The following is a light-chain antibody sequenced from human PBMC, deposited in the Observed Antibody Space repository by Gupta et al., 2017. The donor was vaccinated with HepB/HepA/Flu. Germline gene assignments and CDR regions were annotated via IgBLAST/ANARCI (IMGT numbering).Light chain of an antibody. CDR3: SAITSSITWV. J-gene: IGLJ3*02. CDR1: SSDGGGYIY. V-gene: IGLV2-14*01. Sequence: SALTQPASVSGSPGQSLTISCTGTSSDGGGYIYVSWYQRHPGKAPRLMIYEVSNRPSGVSDRFSGSKSGNTASLTISGLQAEDEADYYCSAITSSITWVFGGGTKLTVL. CDR2: EVS.